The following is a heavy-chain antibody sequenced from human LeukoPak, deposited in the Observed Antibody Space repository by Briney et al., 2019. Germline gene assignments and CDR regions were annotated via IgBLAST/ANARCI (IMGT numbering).Heavy chain of an antibody. V-gene: IGHV4-61*01. CDR1: GGSVSGTSFY. J-gene: IGHJ4*02. D-gene: IGHD6-13*01. CDR2: IYYSGST. CDR3: ARYSTSWYTFDY. Sequence: SETLSLTCTVSGGSVSGTSFYWSWIRQPPGKGLGWIGYIYYSGSTTYSPSLKSRVTISVDTSKNQFSLKLSSVTAADTAVYFCARYSTSWYTFDYWGQGTLVTVSS.